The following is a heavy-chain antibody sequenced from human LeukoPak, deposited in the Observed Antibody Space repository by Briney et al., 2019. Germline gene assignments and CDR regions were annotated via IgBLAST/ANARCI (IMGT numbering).Heavy chain of an antibody. Sequence: GGSLRLSCAASGFTFSSYAMSWVRQAPGKGLEWVSAISGSGGSTYYADSVKGRFTISRDNSKNTLYLQMNSLRAEDTAVYYWAKPALSNYSSYYRAVGAKGPTVPVP. CDR2: ISGSGGST. D-gene: IGHD2/OR15-2a*01. J-gene: IGHJ6*03. V-gene: IGHV3-23*01. CDR3: AKPALSNYSSYYRAV. CDR1: GFTFSSYA.